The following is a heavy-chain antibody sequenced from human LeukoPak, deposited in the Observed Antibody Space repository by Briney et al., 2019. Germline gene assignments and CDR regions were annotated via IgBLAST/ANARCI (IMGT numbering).Heavy chain of an antibody. CDR3: ARDPDSSSWYHYYYGMDV. CDR2: ISAYNGNT. V-gene: IGHV1-18*01. CDR1: GYTFTSYG. Sequence: ASVKVSCEASGYTFTSYGISWVRQAPGQGLEWMGWISAYNGNTNYAQKLQGRVTMTTDTSTSTAYMELRSLRSDDTAVYYCARDPDSSSWYHYYYGMDVWGQGTTVTVSS. D-gene: IGHD6-13*01. J-gene: IGHJ6*02.